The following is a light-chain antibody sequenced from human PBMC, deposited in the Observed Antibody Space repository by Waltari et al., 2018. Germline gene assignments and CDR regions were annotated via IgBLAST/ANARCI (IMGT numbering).Light chain of an antibody. Sequence: DIVMTQSPDSLAVSLGERATINCKSSQSVFYSSKNKNYIAWYQHKPGTAPKLPIDGASSRGAGVPDRFSGSGYGTDFTLTSSSLQAEDVAVYYCQQYYGNPRTFGQGTKLEIK. V-gene: IGKV4-1*01. CDR1: QSVFYSSKNKNY. CDR3: QQYYGNPRT. J-gene: IGKJ2*01. CDR2: GAS.